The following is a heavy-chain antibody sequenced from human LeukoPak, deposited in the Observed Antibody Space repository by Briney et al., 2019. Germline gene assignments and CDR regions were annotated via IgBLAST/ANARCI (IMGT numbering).Heavy chain of an antibody. CDR3: ARDIGLRKAAPPGWFDP. Sequence: GRSLRLSCAASGFTFSSYWMSWVRQAPGKGLEWVASIKQDGSEKYCVDSVKGRFTISRDNANNSLYLQINSLRADDTAVYYCARDIGLRKAAPPGWFDPWGQGALVTVSS. J-gene: IGHJ5*02. CDR2: IKQDGSEK. V-gene: IGHV3-7*01. D-gene: IGHD6-6*01. CDR1: GFTFSSYW.